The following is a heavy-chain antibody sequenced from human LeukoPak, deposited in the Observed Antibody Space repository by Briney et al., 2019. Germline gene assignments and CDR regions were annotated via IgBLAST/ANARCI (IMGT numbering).Heavy chain of an antibody. CDR3: ARAAAGDSDY. CDR1: GGSFSGYH. V-gene: IGHV4-34*01. CDR2: INHSGST. Sequence: SETLSLTCAVYGGSFSGYHWSWIRQPPGKGLEWIGEINHSGSTNYNPSLKSRVTISVDTSKNQFSLKLSSVTAADTAVYYCARAAAGDSDYWGQGTLVTVSS. D-gene: IGHD7-27*01. J-gene: IGHJ4*02.